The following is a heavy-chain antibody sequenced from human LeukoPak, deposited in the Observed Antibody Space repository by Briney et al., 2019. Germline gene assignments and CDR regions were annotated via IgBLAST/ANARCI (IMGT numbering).Heavy chain of an antibody. D-gene: IGHD3-22*01. CDR2: IYYSGGT. J-gene: IGHJ4*02. CDR3: ARQYDYDSSGYYFGY. V-gene: IGHV4-59*08. Sequence: PSETLSLICTVSSGSIRNYHWSWIRQPPGKGLEWVGYIYYSGGTNYNPSLESRVTISVDMSKNQFSLKLSSVTAADTAVYYCARQYDYDSSGYYFGYWGQGTLVTVSS. CDR1: SGSIRNYH.